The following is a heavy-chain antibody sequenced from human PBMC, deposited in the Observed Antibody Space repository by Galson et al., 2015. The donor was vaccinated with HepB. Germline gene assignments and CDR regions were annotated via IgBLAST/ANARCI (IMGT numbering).Heavy chain of an antibody. CDR3: ARGRPSDY. CDR1: GFSVSDNY. CDR2: IWYDGSNK. Sequence: SLRLSCAASGFSVSDNYMSWVRQAPGKGLEWVAVIWYDGSNKYYADSVKGRFTISRDNSKNTLYLQMNSLRAEDTAVYYCARGRPSDYWGQGTLVTVSS. J-gene: IGHJ4*02. V-gene: IGHV3-33*08.